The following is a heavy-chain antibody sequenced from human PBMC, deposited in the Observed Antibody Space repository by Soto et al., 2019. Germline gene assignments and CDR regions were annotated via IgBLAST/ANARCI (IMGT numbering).Heavy chain of an antibody. Sequence: EVHLEESGGAVVQPGGSLRLSCAASGFTFDDFAMCWVRQVPGKGLEWISLVNWGGDTTFYAESVKGRFIISRDNTKNSVYLQMTSLRSEDSAIYYCAKGATVTTPYQYNGMDVWDQGTTVTVSS. D-gene: IGHD4-17*01. J-gene: IGHJ6*02. CDR1: GFTFDDFA. V-gene: IGHV3-43D*04. CDR2: VNWGGDTT. CDR3: AKGATVTTPYQYNGMDV.